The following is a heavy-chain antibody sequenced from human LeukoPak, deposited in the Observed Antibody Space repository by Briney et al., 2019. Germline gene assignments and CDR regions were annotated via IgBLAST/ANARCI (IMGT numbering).Heavy chain of an antibody. D-gene: IGHD5-18*01. J-gene: IGHJ4*02. Sequence: AGGSLRLSCAASGFTFSTYPMEWVRQAPGKGLEWVAVISHDGTTIYYADSVKGRFTISRDNSKNTLYLQMNSLRAEDTAVYYCAREVDTAMSLDYWGQGTLVTVSS. CDR1: GFTFSTYP. V-gene: IGHV3-30-3*01. CDR3: AREVDTAMSLDY. CDR2: ISHDGTTI.